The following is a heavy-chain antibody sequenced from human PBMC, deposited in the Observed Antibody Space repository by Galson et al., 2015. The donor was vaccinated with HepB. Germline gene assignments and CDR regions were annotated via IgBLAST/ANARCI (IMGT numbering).Heavy chain of an antibody. Sequence: SLRLSCAASGFIFNSYWMHWVRQAPGKGLVWVSRIYSDGNTTNYADSVKGRFTISRENAKNTLYLQMNSLRAEDTAVYYCARTYYYDSSGRYHDAFDIWGQGTMVTVSS. V-gene: IGHV3-74*01. J-gene: IGHJ3*02. CDR3: ARTYYYDSSGRYHDAFDI. CDR2: IYSDGNTT. D-gene: IGHD3-22*01. CDR1: GFIFNSYW.